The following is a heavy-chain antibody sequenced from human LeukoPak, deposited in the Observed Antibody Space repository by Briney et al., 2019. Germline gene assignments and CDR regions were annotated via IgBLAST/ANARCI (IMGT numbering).Heavy chain of an antibody. CDR3: ARDRDILTGLDAFDI. D-gene: IGHD3-9*01. Sequence: PSETLSLTCAVSGGSISSSNWWSWVRQPPGKGLEWIGEIYHSGSTNYNPSLKSRVTISVDKSKNQFSLKLSSVTAADTAVYYCARDRDILTGLDAFDIWGQGTMVTVSS. J-gene: IGHJ3*02. V-gene: IGHV4-4*02. CDR2: IYHSGST. CDR1: GGSISSSNW.